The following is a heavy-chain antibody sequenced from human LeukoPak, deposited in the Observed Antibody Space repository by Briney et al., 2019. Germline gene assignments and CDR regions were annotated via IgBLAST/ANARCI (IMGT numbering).Heavy chain of an antibody. CDR3: ARSPDLDTLTTHYFDY. V-gene: IGHV1-18*03. CDR1: GYTFTSYG. J-gene: IGHJ4*02. Sequence: ASVKVSCKASGYTFTSYGISWVRQAPGQGLEWMGWISAYNGNTNYAQKLQGRVTITRDTSASTAYMELSSLRSEDMAVYYCARSPDLDTLTTHYFDYWGQGTLVTVSS. D-gene: IGHD4/OR15-4a*01. CDR2: ISAYNGNT.